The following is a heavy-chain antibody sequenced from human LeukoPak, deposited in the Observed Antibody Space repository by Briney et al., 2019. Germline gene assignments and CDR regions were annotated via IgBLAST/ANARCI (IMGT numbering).Heavy chain of an antibody. D-gene: IGHD3-3*01. CDR3: ARACYDFWSGYAPDDY. J-gene: IGHJ4*02. V-gene: IGHV3-64*01. CDR1: GFTFSSYA. Sequence: PGGSLRLSCAASGFTFSSYAMHWVRQAPGKGLEYVSAISSNGGSTYYANSVKGRFTISRDNAKNSLYLQMNSLRAEDTAVYYCARACYDFWSGYAPDDYWGQGTLVTVSS. CDR2: ISSNGGST.